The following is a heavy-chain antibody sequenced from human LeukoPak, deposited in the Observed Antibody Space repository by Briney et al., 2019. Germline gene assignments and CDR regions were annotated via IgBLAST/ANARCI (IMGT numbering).Heavy chain of an antibody. CDR3: AKDPRDHSYGWSWRYFDY. D-gene: IGHD5-18*01. CDR2: ISSSSSYI. Sequence: GGSLRLSCAASEFSVGSNYMTWVRQAPGKGLEWVSSISSSSSYIYYADSVKGRFTISRDNSKNTLYLQMKGLRPEDTAVYYCAKDPRDHSYGWSWRYFDYWGQGTLVTVSS. J-gene: IGHJ4*02. CDR1: EFSVGSNY. V-gene: IGHV3-21*01.